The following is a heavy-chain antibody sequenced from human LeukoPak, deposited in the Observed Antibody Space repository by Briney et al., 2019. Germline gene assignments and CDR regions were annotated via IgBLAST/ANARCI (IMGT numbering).Heavy chain of an antibody. CDR1: GFTFSSYG. V-gene: IGHV3-30*02. Sequence: GGSLRLSCAASGFTFSSYGMHWVRQAPGKGLEWVAFIRYDGSNKYYADSVKGRLTICRDNSKNTLYLQMNSLRAEDTAVYYCAKDGTAVAGTVDYWGQGTLVTVSS. D-gene: IGHD6-19*01. CDR3: AKDGTAVAGTVDY. J-gene: IGHJ4*02. CDR2: IRYDGSNK.